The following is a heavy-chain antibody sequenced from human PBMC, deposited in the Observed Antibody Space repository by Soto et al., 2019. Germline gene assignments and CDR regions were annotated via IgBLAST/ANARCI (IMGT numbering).Heavy chain of an antibody. CDR1: GYTFTSYG. V-gene: IGHV1-69*13. Sequence: SVKVSCKASGYTFTSYGISWVRQAPRQGLEWMGGIIPIFGTANYAQKFQGRVTITADESTSTAYMELSSLRSEDTAVYYCARVGYSSGRRYFDYWG. CDR3: ARVGYSSGRRYFDY. D-gene: IGHD6-19*01. J-gene: IGHJ4*01. CDR2: IIPIFGTA.